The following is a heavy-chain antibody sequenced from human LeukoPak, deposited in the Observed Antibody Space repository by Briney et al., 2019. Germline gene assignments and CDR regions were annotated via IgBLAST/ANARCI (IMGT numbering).Heavy chain of an antibody. Sequence: GGSLRLSCSASGFTFIIYAMHWVRQAPGKGLEYVSVISTNGGSTHYADSVKGRFTISRDNSKNTLYLQMGSLRAEDMAVYYCARGDIAVAGRLRGYYFDYWGQGTLVTVSS. CDR3: ARGDIAVAGRLRGYYFDY. J-gene: IGHJ4*02. CDR1: GFTFIIYA. D-gene: IGHD6-19*01. CDR2: ISTNGGST. V-gene: IGHV3-64*02.